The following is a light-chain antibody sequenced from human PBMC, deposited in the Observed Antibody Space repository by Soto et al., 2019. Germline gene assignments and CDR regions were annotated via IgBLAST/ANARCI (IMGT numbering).Light chain of an antibody. CDR2: GAS. CDR1: QSVSSSY. CDR3: QHYGSSRWT. Sequence: EIVLTQSPGTLSLSPGERATLSCRASQSVSSSYLAWYQQKPGQAPRLLIYGASSRATGIPDRFSGSGSGTDFTLTISRLEPEDFAVYYCQHYGSSRWTFGQGTKGEIK. J-gene: IGKJ1*01. V-gene: IGKV3-20*01.